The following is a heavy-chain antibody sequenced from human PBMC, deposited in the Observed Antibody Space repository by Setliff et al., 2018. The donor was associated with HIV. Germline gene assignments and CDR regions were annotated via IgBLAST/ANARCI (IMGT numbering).Heavy chain of an antibody. CDR3: ARVRLEEGFDP. V-gene: IGHV4-34*01. CDR2: INHSGST. D-gene: IGHD1-1*01. CDR1: GGSFSGYY. Sequence: SETLSLTCAVYGGSFSGYYWSWIRQPPGKGLEWIGEINHSGSTNYNPSLKSRVTISVDTSKNQFSLKLSSVTAADTAVYYCARVRLEEGFDPWGQGTLVTVSS. J-gene: IGHJ5*02.